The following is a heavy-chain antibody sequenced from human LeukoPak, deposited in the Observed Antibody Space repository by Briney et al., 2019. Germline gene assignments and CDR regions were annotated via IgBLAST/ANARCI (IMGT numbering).Heavy chain of an antibody. CDR3: ARVATTYYYYYGMDV. CDR2: IYYSGST. D-gene: IGHD5-12*01. J-gene: IGHJ6*04. Sequence: SQTLSLTCTVSGGSISSGGHYWSWIRQHPGKGLEWIGYIYYSGSTYYNPSLKSRVTISVDTSKNQFSLKLSSVTAADTAVYYCARVATTYYYYYGMDVWGKGTTVTVSS. V-gene: IGHV4-31*03. CDR1: GGSISSGGHY.